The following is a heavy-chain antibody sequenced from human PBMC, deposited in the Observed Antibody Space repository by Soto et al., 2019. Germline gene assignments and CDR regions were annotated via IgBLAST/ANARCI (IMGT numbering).Heavy chain of an antibody. D-gene: IGHD6-13*01. Sequence: ASVKVSCKASGYTFTSYGISWVRQAPGQGLEWMGWISAYNGNTNYAQKLQGRVTMTTDTSTSTAYMELRSLRSDDTAVYYCARAASSSWSKDFDYWGQGTLVTVSS. CDR2: ISAYNGNT. CDR3: ARAASSSWSKDFDY. J-gene: IGHJ4*02. CDR1: GYTFTSYG. V-gene: IGHV1-18*01.